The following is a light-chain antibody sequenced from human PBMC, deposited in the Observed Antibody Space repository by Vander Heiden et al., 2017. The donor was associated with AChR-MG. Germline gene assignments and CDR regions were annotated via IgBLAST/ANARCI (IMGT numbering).Light chain of an antibody. V-gene: IGLV4-69*01. CDR3: QTWGTGVLV. Sequence: QLVLTQSPSASASLGASVKLTCTLSSGHSSYAIEWHQQLPEKGPRYLMKVNIDGTHSKGDVIPDRFSGSSSGAERYLTISSLQAEDEADYYCQTWGTGVLVFGGGTKLTVL. J-gene: IGLJ3*02. CDR2: VNIDGTH. CDR1: SGHSSYA.